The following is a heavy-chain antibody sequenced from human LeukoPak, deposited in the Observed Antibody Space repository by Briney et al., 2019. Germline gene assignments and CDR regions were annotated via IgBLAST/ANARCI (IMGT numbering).Heavy chain of an antibody. V-gene: IGHV1-18*04. CDR3: ARDKGSNWSDVRAFDY. J-gene: IGHJ4*02. D-gene: IGHD1-1*01. Sequence: ASVKVSCKASGYTFTSYGISWVRQAPGQGVEWMGWISAYNGNTNYARKLQGRVTMTTDTSTSTDYMEMRSLRSEDTAVYYCARDKGSNWSDVRAFDYWGQGTLVTVSS. CDR2: ISAYNGNT. CDR1: GYTFTSYG.